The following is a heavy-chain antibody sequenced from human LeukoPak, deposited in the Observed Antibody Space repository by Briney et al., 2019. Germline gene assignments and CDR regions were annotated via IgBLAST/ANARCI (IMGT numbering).Heavy chain of an antibody. D-gene: IGHD6-19*01. V-gene: IGHV4-59*06. CDR3: GSGWSEFYFDY. Sequence: SETLSLTCTVSGGSISSYYWSWIRQSPGKGLEWIGYISYSGSTYYNPSLKSRLTISLDTSKNQFSLKLTSVTAADTAVYYCGSGWSEFYFDYGGQGTLITVSS. J-gene: IGHJ4*02. CDR2: ISYSGST. CDR1: GGSISSYY.